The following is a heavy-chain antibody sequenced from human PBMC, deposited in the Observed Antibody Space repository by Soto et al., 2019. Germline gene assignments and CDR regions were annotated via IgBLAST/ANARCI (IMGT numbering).Heavy chain of an antibody. CDR2: ISYDGSNK. CDR3: ARAEELLWLSNY. Sequence: PGWSLRLSCAASGFTFSSYAMHWVRQAPGKGLEWVAFISYDGSNKYYADSVKGRFTISRDNSKNTLYLQMNSLRAEDTAVYYCARAEELLWLSNYWGQGTLVTVSS. CDR1: GFTFSSYA. V-gene: IGHV3-30-3*01. D-gene: IGHD3-10*01. J-gene: IGHJ4*02.